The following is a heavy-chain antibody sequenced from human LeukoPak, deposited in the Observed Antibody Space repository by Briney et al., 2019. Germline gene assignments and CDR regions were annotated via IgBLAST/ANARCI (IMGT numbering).Heavy chain of an antibody. V-gene: IGHV3-9*03. CDR3: AKGARLRANSYYFDS. D-gene: IGHD5-12*01. CDR1: GFTFDDYA. J-gene: IGHJ4*02. Sequence: GGSLRLSCAASGFTFDDYAMHWVRQAPGKGLEWVSGISWNRGSIGYADSVKGRFTISRDNAKNSFYLQMNSLRADDMALYYCAKGARLRANSYYFDSWGQGTLVTVSS. CDR2: ISWNRGSI.